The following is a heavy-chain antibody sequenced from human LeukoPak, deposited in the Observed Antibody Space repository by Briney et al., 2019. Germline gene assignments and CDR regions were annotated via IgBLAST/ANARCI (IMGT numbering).Heavy chain of an antibody. D-gene: IGHD6-19*01. J-gene: IGHJ4*02. V-gene: IGHV3-21*01. Sequence: AGGSLRLSCAASGFTFSSYSMNWVRQAPGEGLEWVSSISSSSSYIYYADSVKGRFTISRDNAKNSLYLQMNSLRAEDTAVYYCARKGYSSGSNFDYWGQGTLVTVSS. CDR3: ARKGYSSGSNFDY. CDR1: GFTFSSYS. CDR2: ISSSSSYI.